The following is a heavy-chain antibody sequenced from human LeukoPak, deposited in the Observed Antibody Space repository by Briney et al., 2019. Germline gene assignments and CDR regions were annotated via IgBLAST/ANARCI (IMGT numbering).Heavy chain of an antibody. J-gene: IGHJ4*02. V-gene: IGHV3-66*01. CDR2: IYSGGST. D-gene: IGHD3-22*01. CDR3: AREYYYDSSGYYDY. Sequence: GGSLRLSCAASGFTVSSNYMSWVRQAPGKGLEWVSVIYSGGSTYYADSVKGRFTISRDNSKNTLYLQMNSLRAEDTAVYYCAREYYYDSSGYYDYWGQGTLVTVSS. CDR1: GFTVSSNY.